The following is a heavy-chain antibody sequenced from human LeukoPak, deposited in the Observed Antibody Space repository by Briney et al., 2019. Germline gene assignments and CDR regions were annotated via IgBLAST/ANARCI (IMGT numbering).Heavy chain of an antibody. CDR1: GFTFSSYA. Sequence: GGSLRLSCAASGFTFSSYAMHWVRQAPGKGLEWVAVISYDGSNKYYADSVKGRFTISRDNSKNTLYLQMNSLRAEDTAVYYCVKARYGDLMFWDYWGQGTLVTVSS. CDR2: ISYDGSNK. D-gene: IGHD4-17*01. J-gene: IGHJ4*02. CDR3: VKARYGDLMFWDY. V-gene: IGHV3-30-3*01.